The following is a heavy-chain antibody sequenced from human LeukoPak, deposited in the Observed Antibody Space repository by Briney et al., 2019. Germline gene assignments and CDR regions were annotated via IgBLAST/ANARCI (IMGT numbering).Heavy chain of an antibody. CDR3: ARVRCSGGSCYANYSGAWFDP. Sequence: SETLSLTCAVSGGSISSSNWWSWVRQPPGMGLEWIGEIYNGGSTNYNPSLKGRVTISLDKSKNQFSLKMSSVTAADTAVYYCARVRCSGGSCYANYSGAWFDPWGQGTLVTVSS. J-gene: IGHJ5*02. D-gene: IGHD2-15*01. CDR1: GGSISSSNW. V-gene: IGHV4-4*02. CDR2: IYNGGST.